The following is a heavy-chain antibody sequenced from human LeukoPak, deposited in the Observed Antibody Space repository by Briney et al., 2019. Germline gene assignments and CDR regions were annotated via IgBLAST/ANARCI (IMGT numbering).Heavy chain of an antibody. Sequence: KASQTLSLTCTVSGGSISSGASDWSWIRQPPGKGLEWIGYIYYSGSTNYNPSLKSRVTISVDTSKNQFSLKLSSVTAADTAVYYCARENDGSGSYYNEGYFDYWGQGTLVTVSS. V-gene: IGHV4-61*08. J-gene: IGHJ4*02. CDR1: GGSISSGASD. CDR2: IYYSGST. CDR3: ARENDGSGSYYNEGYFDY. D-gene: IGHD3-10*01.